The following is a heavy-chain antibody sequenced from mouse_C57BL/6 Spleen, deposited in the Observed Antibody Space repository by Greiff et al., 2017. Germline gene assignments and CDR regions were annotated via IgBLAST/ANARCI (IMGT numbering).Heavy chain of an antibody. CDR3: TRDGAYSYDGDFDY. J-gene: IGHJ2*01. CDR2: IDPETGGT. Sequence: VKLQESGAELVRPGASVTLSCKASGYTFTDYELHWVKQTPVHGLEWIGAIDPETGGTAYNQKFKGKAILTADKSSSTAYMELRSLTSEDSAVYYCTRDGAYSYDGDFDYWGQGTTLTESS. D-gene: IGHD2-12*01. CDR1: GYTFTDYE. V-gene: IGHV1-15*01.